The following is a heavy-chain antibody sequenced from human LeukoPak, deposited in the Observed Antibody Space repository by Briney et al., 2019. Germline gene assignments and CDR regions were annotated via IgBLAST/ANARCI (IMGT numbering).Heavy chain of an antibody. V-gene: IGHV3-30*04. Sequence: QPGGSLRLSCAASGFTFSSYAMHWVRQAPGKGLEWVAVISYDGSNKCYADSVKGRFTISRDNSKNTLYLQMNSLRAEDTAVYYCARGNMVVVRTVYYYYGMDVWGQGTTVTVSS. CDR1: GFTFSSYA. CDR2: ISYDGSNK. D-gene: IGHD2-15*01. J-gene: IGHJ6*02. CDR3: ARGNMVVVRTVYYYYGMDV.